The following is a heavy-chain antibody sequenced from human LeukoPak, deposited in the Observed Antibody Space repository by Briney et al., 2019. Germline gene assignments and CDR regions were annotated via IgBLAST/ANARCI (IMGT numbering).Heavy chain of an antibody. CDR2: VHLDGRT. J-gene: IGHJ4*02. V-gene: IGHV4-4*02. CDR1: GGSISSTNW. CDR3: AREGGPYRPLDY. Sequence: PSETLSLTCGVSGGSISSTNWWTWVRQPPGRGLEGIGEVHLDGRTNYKPSLQSRLTMSVDFSENHISLKLTSVTAADTAVYYCAREGGPYRPLDYSGQGTLVTVAS.